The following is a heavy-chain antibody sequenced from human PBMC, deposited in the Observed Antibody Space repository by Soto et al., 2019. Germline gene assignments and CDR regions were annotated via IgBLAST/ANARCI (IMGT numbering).Heavy chain of an antibody. V-gene: IGHV5-51*03. J-gene: IGHJ4*02. CDR3: ARGYYDILTGQETPGY. CDR1: GYSFTSYW. CDR2: IYPGDSDT. D-gene: IGHD3-9*01. Sequence: EVQLVQSGAEVKKPGESLKISCKGSGYSFTSYWIGWVRQMPGKGLEWMGIIYPGDSDTRYSPSFQGQVTISADKSISTAYLQWSSLKASDTAMYYCARGYYDILTGQETPGYWGQGTLVTVSS.